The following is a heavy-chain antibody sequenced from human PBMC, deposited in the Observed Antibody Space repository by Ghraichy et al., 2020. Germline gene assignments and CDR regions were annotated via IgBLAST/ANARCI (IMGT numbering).Heavy chain of an antibody. Sequence: GGSLRLSCAASGFTFSSYWMHWVRQAPGKGLEWVANITQDGSEKYYVDSVKGRFTISRDNAKNSLYLQMNSLRAEDTAVYYCARDSGSYDFDNWGQGTLVTVCS. D-gene: IGHD5-12*01. V-gene: IGHV3-7*01. J-gene: IGHJ4*02. CDR2: ITQDGSEK. CDR3: ARDSGSYDFDN. CDR1: GFTFSSYW.